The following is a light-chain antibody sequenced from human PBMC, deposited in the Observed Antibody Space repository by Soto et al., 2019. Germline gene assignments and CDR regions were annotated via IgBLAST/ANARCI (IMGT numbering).Light chain of an antibody. Sequence: QSVLTQPASVSGSPGQSITISCTGTSSDVGAYTSVSWYRQHPGKAPKLMIYEVSNRPSGVSSRFSGSKSGNTASLTISGLQADDEADYYCSSYSSSSPCVFGTGTKVTVL. CDR3: SSYSSSSPCV. CDR1: SSDVGAYTS. J-gene: IGLJ1*01. V-gene: IGLV2-14*01. CDR2: EVS.